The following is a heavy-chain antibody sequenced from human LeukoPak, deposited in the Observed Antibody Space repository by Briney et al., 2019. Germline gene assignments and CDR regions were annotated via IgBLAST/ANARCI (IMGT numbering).Heavy chain of an antibody. D-gene: IGHD1-26*01. CDR2: IRYDGSNK. CDR3: ARVRVGATYGGAFDI. Sequence: GGSLRLSCAASGFTFSGYVMHWVRQAPGKGLEWVAFIRYDGSNKYYADSVKGRFTISRDNSKNTLYLQMNSLRAEDTAVYSCARVRVGATYGGAFDIWGQGTMVTVSS. J-gene: IGHJ3*02. V-gene: IGHV3-30*02. CDR1: GFTFSGYV.